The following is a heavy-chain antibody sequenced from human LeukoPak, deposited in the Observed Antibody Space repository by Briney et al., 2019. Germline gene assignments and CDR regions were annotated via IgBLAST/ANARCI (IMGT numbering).Heavy chain of an antibody. CDR2: INPNSGGT. CDR1: GYTFTGYY. CDR3: ARPGAATPGTNFHH. D-gene: IGHD1-26*01. V-gene: IGHV1-2*02. Sequence: GASVKVSCKASGYTFTGYYMHWVRQAPGQGLEWMGWINPNSGGTNYAQKFQGRVTMTRDTSISTAYMELTSLRSADTAVYYCARPGAATPGTNFHHWGLGTLATVSS. J-gene: IGHJ1*01.